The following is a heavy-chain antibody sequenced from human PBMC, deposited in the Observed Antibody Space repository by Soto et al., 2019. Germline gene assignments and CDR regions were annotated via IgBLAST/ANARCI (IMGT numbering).Heavy chain of an antibody. D-gene: IGHD4-17*01. CDR2: IYYSGST. J-gene: IGHJ4*02. CDR1: GCSISSYY. CDR3: ARRYGASFDY. Sequence: QVQLQESGPGLVKPSETLSLTCTASGCSISSYYWSWIRQPPGKGLEWIGYIYYSGSTNYNPSLKSLVTITVDTSKNQFSLRLSSVTAADTAVYYCARRYGASFDYWGQGTLVTVSS. V-gene: IGHV4-59*01.